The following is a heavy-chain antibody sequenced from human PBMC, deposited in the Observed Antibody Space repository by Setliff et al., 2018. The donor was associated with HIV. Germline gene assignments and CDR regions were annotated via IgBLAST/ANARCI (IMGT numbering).Heavy chain of an antibody. CDR1: GGSISSSSYY. D-gene: IGHD3-22*01. V-gene: IGHV4-39*07. CDR3: ARDTGKSSGLDY. J-gene: IGHJ4*02. Sequence: PSETLSLTCTVSGGSISSSSYYWGWIRQPPGKGLEWIGYIYDSGSSYYNPSLKSRVTISVDTSKNQFSLKLKSVTAADTAVYYCARDTGKSSGLDYWGQGTLVTVPQ. CDR2: IYDSGSS.